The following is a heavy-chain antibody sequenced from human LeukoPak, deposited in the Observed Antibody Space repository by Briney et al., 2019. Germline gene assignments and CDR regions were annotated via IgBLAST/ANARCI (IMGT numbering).Heavy chain of an antibody. CDR3: ARDRIAVAVRKYYYYMDV. Sequence: SVKVSCKASGGTFSSYAISWVRQAPGQGLEWMGGIIPSLGTANYAQKFKGRVTITADKSTSTAYMELSSLRSEDTAVYYCARDRIAVAVRKYYYYMDVWGKGTTVTVSS. CDR1: GGTFSSYA. J-gene: IGHJ6*03. D-gene: IGHD6-19*01. CDR2: IIPSLGTA. V-gene: IGHV1-69*06.